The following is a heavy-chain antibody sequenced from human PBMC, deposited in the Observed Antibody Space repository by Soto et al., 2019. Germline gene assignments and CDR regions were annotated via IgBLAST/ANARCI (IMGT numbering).Heavy chain of an antibody. CDR2: INPNSGDT. Sequence: ASVKVSCKASGYTFTSYDINWVRQATGQGLEWMGWINPNSGDTGYAQKFQGRVTMTRDTSTSTAYMELSALSPDDTAVYYCARSLLDEYISSWRSAYYGMAVWGQGTTVTVSS. D-gene: IGHD2-2*01. CDR1: GYTFTSYD. V-gene: IGHV1-8*01. CDR3: ARSLLDEYISSWRSAYYGMAV. J-gene: IGHJ6*02.